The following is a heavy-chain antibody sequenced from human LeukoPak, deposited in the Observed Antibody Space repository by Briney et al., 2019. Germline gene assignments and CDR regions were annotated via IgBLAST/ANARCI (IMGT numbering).Heavy chain of an antibody. CDR1: GFSFSSHW. D-gene: IGHD5-24*01. CDR2: INQDGSEK. Sequence: GGSLRLSCAASGFSFSSHWMSWVRQAPGKGLEWVANINQDGSEKNNVDSVKGRFTFSRDNAKNSVYLQMNSLRAEDTAVYYCARDGVRDGLYFDYWGQGTPVTVSS. J-gene: IGHJ4*02. V-gene: IGHV3-7*01. CDR3: ARDGVRDGLYFDY.